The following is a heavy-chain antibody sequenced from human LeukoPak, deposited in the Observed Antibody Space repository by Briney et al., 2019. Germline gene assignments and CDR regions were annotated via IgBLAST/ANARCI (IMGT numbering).Heavy chain of an antibody. CDR3: AADASGWYGMDV. Sequence: GASVKVSCKASGYTFTSYAMHWVRQAPGQRLEWMGWINAGNGNTKYSQKFQGRVTITRDTSASTAYMELSSLRSEDTAVYYCAADASGWYGMDVWGQGTTVTVSS. CDR1: GYTFTSYA. D-gene: IGHD6-19*01. CDR2: INAGNGNT. V-gene: IGHV1-3*01. J-gene: IGHJ6*02.